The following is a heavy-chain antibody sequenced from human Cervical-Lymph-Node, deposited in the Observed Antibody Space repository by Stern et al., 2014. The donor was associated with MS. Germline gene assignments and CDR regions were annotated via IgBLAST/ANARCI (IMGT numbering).Heavy chain of an antibody. CDR3: ARDCRLRYFDNYGMDV. CDR2: IYTSGST. D-gene: IGHD3-9*01. J-gene: IGHJ6*02. CDR1: GGSISSGSYY. V-gene: IGHV4-61*02. Sequence: QVQLQESGPGLVKPSQTLSLTCTVSGGSISSGSYYWSWIRQPAGKGLEWIGRIYTSGSTNYNPSLKSRVTISVDTSKTQFSLKRSSGTAADTAVYYCARDCRLRYFDNYGMDVWGQGTTVTVSS.